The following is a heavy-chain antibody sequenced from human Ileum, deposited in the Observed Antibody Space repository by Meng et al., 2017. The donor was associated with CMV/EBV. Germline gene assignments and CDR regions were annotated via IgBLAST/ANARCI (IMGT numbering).Heavy chain of an antibody. CDR3: AKCISSCQTRAFDM. J-gene: IGHJ3*02. Sequence: GESLKISCAASGFTFSRYSMSWVRQAPGKGLEWVSYISRSSSTIYYGDSVKGRFTMSRDNSKNTLYLQMNSLRVEDTAIYYCAKCISSCQTRAFDMWGQGTMVTVSS. V-gene: IGHV3-48*04. CDR2: ISRSSSTI. CDR1: GFTFSRYS. D-gene: IGHD2-15*01.